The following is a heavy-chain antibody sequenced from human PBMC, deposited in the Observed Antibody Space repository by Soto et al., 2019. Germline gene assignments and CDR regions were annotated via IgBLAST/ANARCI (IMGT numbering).Heavy chain of an antibody. V-gene: IGHV3-74*01. J-gene: IGHJ4*02. D-gene: IGHD4-17*01. CDR3: ARVPYGDSTFDY. CDR2: INSDGSST. CDR1: GFTFSSYW. Sequence: PGGSLRLSCAASGFTFSSYWMHWVRQAPGKGLVWVSRINSDGSSTSYADSVKGRFTISRDNAKNTLYLQMNSLRAEDTAVYYSARVPYGDSTFDYWGQGTLVTVSS.